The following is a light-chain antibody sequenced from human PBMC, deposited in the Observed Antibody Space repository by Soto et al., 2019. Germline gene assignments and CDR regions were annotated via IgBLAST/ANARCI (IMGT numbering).Light chain of an antibody. CDR1: QSVLYSSNNKNY. CDR3: QQYYRPWT. V-gene: IGKV4-1*01. Sequence: EIVMTQSPDSLAVSLGERPTINCKSSQSVLYSSNNKNYLAWYQQKPGQPPKLLIYWASTRESGVPDRFSGSGSGTDFTLTISSLQAEDVAVYYCQQYYRPWTFGQGTKVEIK. J-gene: IGKJ1*01. CDR2: WAS.